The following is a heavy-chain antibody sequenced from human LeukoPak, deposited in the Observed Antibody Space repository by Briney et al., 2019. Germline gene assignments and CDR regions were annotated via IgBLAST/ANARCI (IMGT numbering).Heavy chain of an antibody. CDR1: GFTFSSHGMN. J-gene: IGHJ4*02. CDR3: AHTSYGDSRFDN. V-gene: IGHV2-5*08. D-gene: IGHD4-17*01. Sequence: LRLSCAASGFTFSSHGMNWVRQAPGKGLEWLALIYWDDDKRYSPSLKSRLTITKDTSKNQVVLTMTNMDPVDTATYYCAHTSYGDSRFDNWGQGTLVTVSS. CDR2: IYWDDDK.